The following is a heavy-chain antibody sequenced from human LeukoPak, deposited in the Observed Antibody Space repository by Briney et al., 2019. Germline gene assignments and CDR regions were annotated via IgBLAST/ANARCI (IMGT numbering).Heavy chain of an antibody. Sequence: GGSVRLSCAPSGFPVRSNYMSWARQAPGKGLEWVSVIYGGGSTYYADSVKGRFTISRDNSKNTLYLQMNSLRAEDTAVYYCARGETGTFDYWGQGTLVTVSS. J-gene: IGHJ4*02. D-gene: IGHD7-27*01. V-gene: IGHV3-53*01. CDR3: ARGETGTFDY. CDR2: IYGGGST. CDR1: GFPVRSNY.